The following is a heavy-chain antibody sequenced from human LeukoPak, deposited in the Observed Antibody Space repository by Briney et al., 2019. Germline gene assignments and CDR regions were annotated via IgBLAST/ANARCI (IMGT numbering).Heavy chain of an antibody. V-gene: IGHV3-23*01. CDR2: ISGSGGST. Sequence: GGSLRLSCAASGFTFSSYAMSWVRQAPGKGREGVSAISGSGGSTYYADSVKGRFTISRDNSKNTLYLQMNSLRAEDTAVYYCAKDSTSAARLQYYFDYWGQGTLVSVSS. CDR3: AKDSTSAARLQYYFDY. J-gene: IGHJ4*02. CDR1: GFTFSSYA. D-gene: IGHD2/OR15-2a*01.